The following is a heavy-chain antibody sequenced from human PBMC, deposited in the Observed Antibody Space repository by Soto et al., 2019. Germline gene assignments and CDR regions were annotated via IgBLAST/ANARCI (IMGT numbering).Heavy chain of an antibody. Sequence: SVKVCSKASRYSFTGYCMHWARQGPGEGVEWMGGRIPIFGAANYAQKFQGRVTITADESTSTAYMELSSLRSEDTAVYYCARDHHVDTAMVTVPYYYYGMDVWGQATTVTVSS. V-gene: IGHV1-69*13. CDR1: RYSFTGYC. D-gene: IGHD5-18*01. CDR2: RIPIFGAA. J-gene: IGHJ6*02. CDR3: ARDHHVDTAMVTVPYYYYGMDV.